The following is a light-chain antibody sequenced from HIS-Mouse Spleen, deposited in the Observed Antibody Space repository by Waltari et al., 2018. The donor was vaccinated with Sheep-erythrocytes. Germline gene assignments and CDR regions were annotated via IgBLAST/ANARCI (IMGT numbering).Light chain of an antibody. V-gene: IGLV3-1*01. Sequence: SYELTHPPSLSVSPGQTASITCSGDTIGDKYACWYRKKPGQSPVLVIYQDSKRPSGIPERFSGSNSGNTATLTISGTQAMDEADYYCQAWDSSTVVFGGGTKLTVL. CDR1: TIGDKY. CDR3: QAWDSSTVV. J-gene: IGLJ2*01. CDR2: QDS.